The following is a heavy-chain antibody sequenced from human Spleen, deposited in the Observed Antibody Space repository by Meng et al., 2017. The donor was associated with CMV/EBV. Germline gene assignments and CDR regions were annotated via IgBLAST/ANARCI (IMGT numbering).Heavy chain of an antibody. CDR1: GDSITSGVYY. D-gene: IGHD2-2*01. J-gene: IGHJ6*02. CDR2: IHYTGGP. V-gene: IGHV4-39*07. CDR3: SKVVEPAANYPYHYGLDV. Sequence: SQTLSLTCTVSGDSITSGVYYWGWIRKPPGKGLEWVGSIHYTGGPYYNPSFKGRATISTDTPMNQFSLTLTSVTAEDTAVYYCSKVVEPAANYPYHYGLDVWGQGTTVTVSS.